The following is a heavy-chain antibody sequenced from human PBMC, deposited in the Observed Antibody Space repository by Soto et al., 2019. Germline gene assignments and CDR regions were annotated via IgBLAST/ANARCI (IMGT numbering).Heavy chain of an antibody. CDR1: GGSISSGGYS. V-gene: IGHV4-30-2*01. CDR2: IYHSGST. CDR3: ARVEYSSGWYLSWFDP. Sequence: QLQLQESGSGLVKPSQTLSLTCAVSGGSISSGGYSWSWIRQPPGKGLEWIGYIYHSGSTYYNPSLKSRVTISVDRSKNQFSLKLSSVTAADTAVYYCARVEYSSGWYLSWFDPWGQGTLVTVSS. J-gene: IGHJ5*02. D-gene: IGHD6-19*01.